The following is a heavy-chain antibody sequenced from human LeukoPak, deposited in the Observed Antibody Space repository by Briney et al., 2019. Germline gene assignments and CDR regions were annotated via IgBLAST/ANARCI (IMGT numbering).Heavy chain of an antibody. D-gene: IGHD5-18*01. J-gene: IGHJ4*02. CDR1: GYTFTSYG. CDR2: ISAYNGNT. CDR3: ARDLRIQLWTYYNY. V-gene: IGHV1-18*01. Sequence: ASVKVSCKASGYTFTSYGISWVRQAPGQGLEWMGWISAYNGNTNYAQKLQGRVTMTTDTPTSTAYMELRSLRSDDTAVYYCARDLRIQLWTYYNYWGQGTLVTVSS.